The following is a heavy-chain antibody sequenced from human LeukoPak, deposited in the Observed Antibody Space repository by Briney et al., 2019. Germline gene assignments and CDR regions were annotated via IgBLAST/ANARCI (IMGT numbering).Heavy chain of an antibody. CDR3: ARLESYTRSVDY. CDR1: GDTLSTYA. J-gene: IGHJ4*02. D-gene: IGHD2-2*02. Sequence: ASVKVSCKASGDTLSTYAINWVRQAPGQGLEWMGGSNPIIGTVNYAQKLQGRVTITTDESTNTAYMELSSLRFDDTAVYYCARLESYTRSVDYWGQGTLVTVSS. V-gene: IGHV1-69*05. CDR2: SNPIIGTV.